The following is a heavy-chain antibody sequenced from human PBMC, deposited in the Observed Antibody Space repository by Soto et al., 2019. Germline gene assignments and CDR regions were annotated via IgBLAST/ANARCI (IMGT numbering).Heavy chain of an antibody. CDR1: GGSISSYY. CDR2: IYYSGST. Sequence: QVQLQESGPGLVKPSETLSLTCTVSGGSISSYYWSWIRQPPGKGLEWIGYIYYSGSTTYSPSLKGRVTISVGTSKNQFSLKLSSVTAADTAVYYCARRYGDYFDYWGQGTLVTVSS. V-gene: IGHV4-59*08. CDR3: ARRYGDYFDY. D-gene: IGHD4-17*01. J-gene: IGHJ4*02.